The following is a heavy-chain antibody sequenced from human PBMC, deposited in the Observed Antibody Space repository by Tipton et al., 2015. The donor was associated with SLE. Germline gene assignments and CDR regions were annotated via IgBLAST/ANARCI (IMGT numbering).Heavy chain of an antibody. D-gene: IGHD6-6*01. Sequence: SLRLSCAASGFTFSSYEMNWVRQAPGKGLEWVSYISSSGSTIYYADSVKGRFTISRDNAKNSLYLQMNSLRAEDTAVYYCAWRGIAARPVDYWGQGTRVTVSS. V-gene: IGHV3-48*03. CDR3: AWRGIAARPVDY. CDR1: GFTFSSYE. CDR2: ISSSGSTI. J-gene: IGHJ4*02.